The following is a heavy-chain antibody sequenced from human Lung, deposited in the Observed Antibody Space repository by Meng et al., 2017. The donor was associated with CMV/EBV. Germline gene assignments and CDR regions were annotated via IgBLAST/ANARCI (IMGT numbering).Heavy chain of an antibody. Sequence: GESXKISCAASGFTFSSYSMSWIRQAPGKGLQWVSSISGSSTVTYYADSVKGRFTISRDNSNNTLHLQMNSLRADDTSVYYCARTDVPAAGTPNWLDPWGRGTLVTVSS. CDR1: GFTFSSYS. CDR2: ISGSSTVT. D-gene: IGHD2-2*01. CDR3: ARTDVPAAGTPNWLDP. V-gene: IGHV3-23*01. J-gene: IGHJ5*02.